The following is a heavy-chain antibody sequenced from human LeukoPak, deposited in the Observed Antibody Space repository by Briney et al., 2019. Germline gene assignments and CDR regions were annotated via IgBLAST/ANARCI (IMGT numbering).Heavy chain of an antibody. CDR2: ISYDGSNK. CDR1: GFTFSSYA. J-gene: IGHJ4*02. CDR3: ARDQVMYYFDY. V-gene: IGHV3-30-3*01. Sequence: GGSLRLSCAASGFTFSSYAMHWVRQAPGKGLEWVAVISYDGSNKYYADSVKGRSTISRDNSKNTLYLQMNSLRAEDTAVYYCARDQVMYYFDYWGQGTLVTVSS.